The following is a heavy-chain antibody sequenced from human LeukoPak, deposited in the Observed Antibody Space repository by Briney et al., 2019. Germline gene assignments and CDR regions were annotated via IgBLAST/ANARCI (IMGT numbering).Heavy chain of an antibody. Sequence: PGGSLRLSCAASGFTVSSNYMSWVRQAPGKGLEWVSVIYSGGSTYYADSVEGRFTISRDNSKNTLYLQMNSLRAEDTAVYYCARQFRGVTSDYWGQGTLVTVSS. D-gene: IGHD3-10*01. CDR3: ARQFRGVTSDY. CDR2: IYSGGST. CDR1: GFTVSSNY. V-gene: IGHV3-66*04. J-gene: IGHJ4*02.